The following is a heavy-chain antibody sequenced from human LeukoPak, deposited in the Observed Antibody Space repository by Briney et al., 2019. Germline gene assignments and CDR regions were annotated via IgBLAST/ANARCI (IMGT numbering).Heavy chain of an antibody. D-gene: IGHD2-2*01. CDR3: ARAGLIVVVPAAVDY. V-gene: IGHV1-2*02. Sequence: ASVKVSYKASGYTFTGYYMHWVREAPGQGLEWMGWINPNSGGTNYAQKFQGRVTMTRDTSISTAYMVLSRLRSDDTAVYYCARAGLIVVVPAAVDYWGQGTLVTVSS. J-gene: IGHJ4*02. CDR1: GYTFTGYY. CDR2: INPNSGGT.